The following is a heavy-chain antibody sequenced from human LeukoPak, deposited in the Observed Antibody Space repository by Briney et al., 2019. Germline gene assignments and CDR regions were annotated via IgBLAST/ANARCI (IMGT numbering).Heavy chain of an antibody. CDR3: ATFDVVVVAATHSSNFDY. CDR2: ISSSGGST. V-gene: IGHV3-23*01. J-gene: IGHJ4*02. Sequence: GGSLRLSCAASGFTFSSYAMSWVRQAPGKGLEWVSAISSSGGSTYYADSVKGRFTISRDNSKNTLYLQMNSLRAEDTAVYYCATFDVVVVAATHSSNFDYWGQGTLVTVSS. CDR1: GFTFSSYA. D-gene: IGHD2-15*01.